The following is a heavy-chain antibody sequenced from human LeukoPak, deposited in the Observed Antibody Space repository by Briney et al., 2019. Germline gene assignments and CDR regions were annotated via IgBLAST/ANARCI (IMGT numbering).Heavy chain of an antibody. CDR3: ARFPPLSGAFDI. J-gene: IGHJ3*02. D-gene: IGHD3-10*01. Sequence: PSGTLSLTCTVSGGSISSSSYYWGWIRQPPGKGLEWIGSIYYSGSTYYNPSLKSRVTISVDTSKNQFSLKLSSVTAADTAVYYCARFPPLSGAFDIWGQGTMVTVSS. V-gene: IGHV4-39*01. CDR1: GGSISSSSYY. CDR2: IYYSGST.